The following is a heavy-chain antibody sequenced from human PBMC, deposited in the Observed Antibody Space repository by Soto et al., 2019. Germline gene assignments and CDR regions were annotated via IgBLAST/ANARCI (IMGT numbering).Heavy chain of an antibody. D-gene: IGHD5-18*01. CDR3: AKGLDSYGYVVADY. CDR1: GFSFSSYG. V-gene: IGHV3-30*18. Sequence: QVQLVESGGGVVQPGRSLRLSCEASGFSFSSYGMHWVRQAPGKGLEWVAVISYDGSNKYYADSVKGRFTISRENSKNPLYLQMNSLRAEDTAVYYCAKGLDSYGYVVADYWGQGTLVTVSS. J-gene: IGHJ4*02. CDR2: ISYDGSNK.